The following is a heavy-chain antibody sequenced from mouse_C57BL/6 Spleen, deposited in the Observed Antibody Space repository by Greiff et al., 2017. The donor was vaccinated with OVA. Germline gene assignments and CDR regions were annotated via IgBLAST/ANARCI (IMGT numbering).Heavy chain of an antibody. CDR1: GYTFTSYG. J-gene: IGHJ2*01. V-gene: IGHV1-81*01. D-gene: IGHD2-4*01. CDR3: ANYDYDVWYFDY. CDR2: IYPRSGNT. Sequence: QVQLQQSGAELARPGASVKLSCKASGYTFTSYGISWVKQRTGQGLEWIGEIYPRSGNTYYNEKFKGKATLTADKSSSTAYMELRSLTSEDSAVYFCANYDYDVWYFDYWGQGTTLTVSS.